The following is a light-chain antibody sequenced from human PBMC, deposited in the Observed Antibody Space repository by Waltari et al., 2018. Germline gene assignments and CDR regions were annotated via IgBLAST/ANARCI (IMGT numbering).Light chain of an antibody. CDR2: DVN. J-gene: IGLJ2*01. V-gene: IGLV2-14*03. Sequence: QSALTQPASVSGSPGQSITISCTGTISDVGAYIYVSWYQQHPGKAPKLLIYDVNTRPSGVSNRFSGSKSGNTASLTISGLQAEDEADYYCSSYTSSTTLFGGGTKLTVL. CDR1: ISDVGAYIY. CDR3: SSYTSSTTL.